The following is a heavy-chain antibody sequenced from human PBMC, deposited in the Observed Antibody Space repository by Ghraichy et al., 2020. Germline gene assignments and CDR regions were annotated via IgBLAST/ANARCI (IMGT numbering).Heavy chain of an antibody. D-gene: IGHD3-10*01. J-gene: IGHJ6*02. CDR1: TFSLSPYA. V-gene: IGHV3-21*01. CDR3: ARERGSGSDKYGMDV. CDR2: ITSSGNYI. Sequence: GGSLRLSCEASTFSLSPYAMNWVRQAPGRGLEWVSSITSSGNYISYAESVKGRFTISRDNAKNSLYLQMNSLRDEDTAVYYCARERGSGSDKYGMDVWGQGTRVTVS.